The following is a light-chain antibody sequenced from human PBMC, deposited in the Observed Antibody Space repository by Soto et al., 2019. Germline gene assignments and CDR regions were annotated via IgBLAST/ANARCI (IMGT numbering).Light chain of an antibody. CDR3: QPYNSYWT. J-gene: IGKJ1*01. V-gene: IGKV1-5*01. CDR2: DAS. CDR1: QSISSW. Sequence: DIQRTQNPSTRGASVGDRVTSTCRASQSISSWLAWYQQKPGKAPKLLIYDASSLESGVPSRFSGSGSGTEFTLTMSSLQPDDFATYYCQPYNSYWTFGQGTKVDIK.